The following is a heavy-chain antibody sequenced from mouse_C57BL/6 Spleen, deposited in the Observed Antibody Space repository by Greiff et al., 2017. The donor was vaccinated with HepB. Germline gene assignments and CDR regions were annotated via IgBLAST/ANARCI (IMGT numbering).Heavy chain of an antibody. J-gene: IGHJ2*01. CDR2: IYPGSGNT. V-gene: IGHV1-76*01. CDR3: ARTYYSNYFDY. CDR1: GYTFTDYY. D-gene: IGHD2-5*01. Sequence: QVQLQQSGAELVRPGASVKLSCKASGYTFTDYYINWVKQRPGQGLEWIARIYPGSGNTYYNEKFKGKATLTAEKSSSTAYMQLSSLTSEDSAVYFWARTYYSNYFDYGGQGTTLTVSS.